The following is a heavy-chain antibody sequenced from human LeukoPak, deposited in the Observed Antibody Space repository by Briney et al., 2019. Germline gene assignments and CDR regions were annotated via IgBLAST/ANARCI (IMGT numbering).Heavy chain of an antibody. J-gene: IGHJ5*02. D-gene: IGHD1-26*01. V-gene: IGHV3-74*01. Sequence: HPGGSLRLSCAAAGCTFSSYWMHWVRQAPGKGLVWVSRINSDGSSTSYADSVKGRFTISRDNAKNTLYLQMNSLRAEDTAVYYCAREPVSGSYAFDPWGQGTLVTVSS. CDR3: AREPVSGSYAFDP. CDR2: INSDGSST. CDR1: GCTFSSYW.